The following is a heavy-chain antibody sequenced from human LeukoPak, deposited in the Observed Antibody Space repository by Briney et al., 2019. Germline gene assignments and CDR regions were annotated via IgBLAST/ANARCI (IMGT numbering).Heavy chain of an antibody. V-gene: IGHV6-1*01. CDR1: GDSVSTNSVA. CDR3: ARKRSNGFDI. Sequence: SQTLSLTCAISGDSVSTNSVAWNWIRQSPSRGLEWLGRTYYRSKWYTDYAVPVKSRITINPDTSKNQFSLQLNSVTPEDTAVYYCARKRSNGFDIWGQGTIVTVSS. J-gene: IGHJ3*02. CDR2: TYYRSKWYT. D-gene: IGHD6-25*01.